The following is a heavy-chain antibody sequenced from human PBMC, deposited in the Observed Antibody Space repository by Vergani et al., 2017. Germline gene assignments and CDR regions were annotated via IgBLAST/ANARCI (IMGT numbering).Heavy chain of an antibody. Sequence: EVRLLESGGGLVQPGGSLRLSCVGSGFTFTSYAMNWVRQAPGKGLEWVSGISGSGATSYYAESMKGRFAMSRDNAKNSLYLDMSSLRAEDTAVYYCVRDVRVSRTWGQGTLVAVSS. CDR2: ISGSGATS. J-gene: IGHJ3*01. CDR1: GFTFTSYA. CDR3: VRDVRVSRT. V-gene: IGHV3-23*01.